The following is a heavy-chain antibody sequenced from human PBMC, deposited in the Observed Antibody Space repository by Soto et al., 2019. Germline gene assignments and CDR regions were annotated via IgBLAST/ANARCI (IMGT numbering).Heavy chain of an antibody. Sequence: QVQLQESGPGLVKPSETLSLTCTVSDGSINGYYWTWIRQPAGKGLEWIGRIYTSGTTSYNPSLKSRVIMSLDTSKNHFSLRLTSVTAADTAMYYCARDTVGISSPGVYWGRGTLVTVSS. CDR2: IYTSGTT. D-gene: IGHD4-17*01. V-gene: IGHV4-4*07. CDR3: ARDTVGISSPGVY. CDR1: DGSINGYY. J-gene: IGHJ4*02.